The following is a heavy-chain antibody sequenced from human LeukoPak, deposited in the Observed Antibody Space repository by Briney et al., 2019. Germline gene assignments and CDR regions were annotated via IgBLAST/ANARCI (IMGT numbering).Heavy chain of an antibody. D-gene: IGHD1-7*01. V-gene: IGHV1-46*01. CDR1: GYTFTNYC. CDR2: INPSGTT. CDR3: AKCSETGTTRWFDP. Sequence: ASVKVSCKASGYTFTNYCMHWLRQAPGQGLEWMGLINPSGTTTYAQIFQGRVIMTRDTSTSTMYMELSSLRSDDTAVYYCAKCSETGTTRWFDPWGQGTLVTVSS. J-gene: IGHJ5*02.